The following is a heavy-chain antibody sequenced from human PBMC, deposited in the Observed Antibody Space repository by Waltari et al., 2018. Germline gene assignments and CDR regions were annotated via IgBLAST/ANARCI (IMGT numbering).Heavy chain of an antibody. CDR2: IYAGDSDT. Sequence: EVQLVQSGAEVKKPGESLKISCKGSGYSFTSYWIGWVRQMPGKGLEWMGIIYAGDSDTRYSPSFQGQVTISADKSISTAYLQWSSLKASDTAMYYCARQRYCSSTSCWDYYGMDVWGQGTTVTVSS. CDR3: ARQRYCSSTSCWDYYGMDV. D-gene: IGHD2-2*01. CDR1: GYSFTSYW. J-gene: IGHJ6*02. V-gene: IGHV5-51*01.